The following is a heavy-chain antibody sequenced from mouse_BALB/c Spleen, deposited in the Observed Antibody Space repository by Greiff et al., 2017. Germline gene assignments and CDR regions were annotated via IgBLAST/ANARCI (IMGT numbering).Heavy chain of an antibody. CDR1: GYTFTDYE. Sequence: QVHVKQSGAELVRPGASVTLSCKASGYTFTDYEMHWVKQTPVHGLEWIGAIDPETGGTAYNQKFKGKATLTADKSSSTAYMELRSLTSEDSAVYYCTRTHDGYFAMDYWGQGTSVTVSS. CDR2: IDPETGGT. CDR3: TRTHDGYFAMDY. D-gene: IGHD2-3*01. J-gene: IGHJ4*01. V-gene: IGHV1-15*01.